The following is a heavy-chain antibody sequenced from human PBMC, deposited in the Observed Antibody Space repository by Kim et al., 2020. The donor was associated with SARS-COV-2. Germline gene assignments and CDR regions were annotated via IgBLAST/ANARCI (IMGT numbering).Heavy chain of an antibody. V-gene: IGHV4-39*07. CDR1: GGSITNTNYY. Sequence: SETLSLTCTVSGGSITNTNYYWDWIRQRPGKGLEWIGSIYYSGSTSYNPFLKSRVTILVDTSKNQFSLKLSSLTAADTAVYYCARGSQAWTWRQPRGGYPMGNWFDPWGQGTLVTVSS. CDR2: IYYSGST. D-gene: IGHD5-18*01. J-gene: IGHJ5*02. CDR3: ARGSQAWTWRQPRGGYPMGNWFDP.